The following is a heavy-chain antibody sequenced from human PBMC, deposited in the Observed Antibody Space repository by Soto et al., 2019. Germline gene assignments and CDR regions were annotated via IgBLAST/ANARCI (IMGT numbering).Heavy chain of an antibody. CDR1: GGTFSSYA. Sequence: SVKVSCKASGGTFSSYAISWVRQAPGQGLELMGGVIPIFGTANYAQKFQGRVTITADKSTSTAYMELSSLRSEDPAVYYCANTYYYGPAPLGAWGKVTPVPLSS. CDR2: VIPIFGTA. J-gene: IGHJ5*02. V-gene: IGHV1-69*06. D-gene: IGHD3-10*01. CDR3: ANTYYYGPAPLGA.